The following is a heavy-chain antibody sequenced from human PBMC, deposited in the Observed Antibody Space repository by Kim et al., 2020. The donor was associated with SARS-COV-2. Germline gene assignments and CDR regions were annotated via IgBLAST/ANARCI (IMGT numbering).Heavy chain of an antibody. J-gene: IGHJ4*02. V-gene: IGHV1-18*01. Sequence: TKYGQKGQGRVIMTNDTSTNTAYMELWSLRSDDTAMYYCARGAYGDVSFDYWGQGTLVTVSS. D-gene: IGHD4-17*01. CDR2: T. CDR3: ARGAYGDVSFDY.